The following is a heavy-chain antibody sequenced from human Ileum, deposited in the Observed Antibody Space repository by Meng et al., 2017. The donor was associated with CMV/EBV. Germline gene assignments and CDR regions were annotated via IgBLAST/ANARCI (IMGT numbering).Heavy chain of an antibody. CDR3: ARWGKVETDMVTTDY. Sequence: ASVKVSCKASGYTFTSYGISWVRQAPGQGLEWMGWISAYNGNTNYAQNLQDRVTMTTDTSTSTAYMELRSLRSDDTAVYYCARWGKVETDMVTTDYWGQGALVTVSS. D-gene: IGHD5-18*01. V-gene: IGHV1-18*01. CDR2: ISAYNGNT. CDR1: GYTFTSYG. J-gene: IGHJ4*02.